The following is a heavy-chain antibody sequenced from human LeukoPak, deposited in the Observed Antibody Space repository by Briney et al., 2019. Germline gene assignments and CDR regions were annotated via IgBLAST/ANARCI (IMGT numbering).Heavy chain of an antibody. V-gene: IGHV3-53*01. J-gene: IGHJ4*02. D-gene: IGHD6-6*01. CDR2: IYSGGST. CDR3: AAYSSCDY. Sequence: GGSLRLSCAASGFSVSSNYMTWVRQAPGKGLEWISLIYSGGSTYYADSVKGRFTISRDNSKNTLYLQMNSLRAEDTAVYYCAAYSSCDYWGQGTLVTVSS. CDR1: GFSVSSNY.